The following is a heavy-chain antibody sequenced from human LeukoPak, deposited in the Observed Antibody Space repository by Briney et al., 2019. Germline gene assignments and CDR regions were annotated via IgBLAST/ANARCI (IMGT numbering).Heavy chain of an antibody. CDR3: ARDRGVATIIFDY. D-gene: IGHD5-12*01. Sequence: PAGSLTLSCAASRFTLSSYEMNWVRQAHGRGLEWVSYRSSSGSNIKYTDSVKGRFTISRGHAKNSLYLQMNSLRAEDTAVYYCARDRGVATIIFDYWGQGTLVTVSS. V-gene: IGHV3-48*03. J-gene: IGHJ4*02. CDR1: RFTLSSYE. CDR2: RSSSGSNI.